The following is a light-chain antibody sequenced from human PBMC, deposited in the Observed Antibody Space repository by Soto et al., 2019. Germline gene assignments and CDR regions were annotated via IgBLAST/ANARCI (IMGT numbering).Light chain of an antibody. V-gene: IGKV1-33*01. CDR2: DAS. Sequence: IQLTQSPSSLSASVGDRVTITCRASQAISFYVAWYQQKPGKAPKLLIYDASNLETGVPSRFSGSGSGTDFTFTISSLQPEDIATYYCQQYDNLPPLTFGGGTKVEIK. CDR1: QAISFY. J-gene: IGKJ4*01. CDR3: QQYDNLPPLT.